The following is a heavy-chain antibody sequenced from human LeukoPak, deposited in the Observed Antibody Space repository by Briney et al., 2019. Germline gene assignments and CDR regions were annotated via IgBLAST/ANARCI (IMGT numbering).Heavy chain of an antibody. Sequence: GASVKVSRKASGYTFTGYYMHWVRQAPGQGLEWMGRINPNSGGTNYAQKFQGRVTMTRDTSISTAYMELSRLRSDDTAVYYCARERNPSTSRHFDYWGQGTLVTVSS. CDR1: GYTFTGYY. J-gene: IGHJ4*02. CDR2: INPNSGGT. CDR3: ARERNPSTSRHFDY. V-gene: IGHV1-2*06. D-gene: IGHD1-14*01.